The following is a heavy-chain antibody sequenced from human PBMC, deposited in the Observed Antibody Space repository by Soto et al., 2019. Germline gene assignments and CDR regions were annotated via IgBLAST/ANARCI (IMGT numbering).Heavy chain of an antibody. CDR3: ADSWLPTSY. CDR2: ISPDGSTT. J-gene: IGHJ4*02. V-gene: IGHV3-74*01. D-gene: IGHD5-12*01. CDR1: GFTFSNFW. Sequence: GGSLRLSCAASGFTFSNFWMHWVRQAPGKGLVWVSRISPDGSTTSYADSVKGRFTISRDNAKSTLYLQMNSLRAEDTAVYYCADSWLPTSYWGLGPLVTVSS.